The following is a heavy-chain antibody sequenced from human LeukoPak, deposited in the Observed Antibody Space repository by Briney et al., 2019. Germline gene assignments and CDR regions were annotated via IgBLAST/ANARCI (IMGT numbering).Heavy chain of an antibody. Sequence: GASVKVSCKASGYPLTGNYVHWVRQAPGQGLEWMGWINPKSGGTNYAQEFQGRVTMTRDTSITTVYMELSTLRSDDTAVYYCASEFRFADDSNSRYRNPQGYYYALDVWGQGTTVTVSS. J-gene: IGHJ6*02. D-gene: IGHD6-13*01. V-gene: IGHV1-2*02. CDR3: ASEFRFADDSNSRYRNPQGYYYALDV. CDR1: GYPLTGNY. CDR2: INPKSGGT.